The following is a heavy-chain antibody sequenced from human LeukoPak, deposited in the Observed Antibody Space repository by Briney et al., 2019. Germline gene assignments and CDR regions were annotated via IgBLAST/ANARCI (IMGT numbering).Heavy chain of an antibody. CDR3: AGHTNGWFGGLFDY. CDR2: THYSGST. D-gene: IGHD3-10*01. Sequence: SETLSLTRTVSGRSITSNYWSWIRQPPGKGLEWIGYTHYSGSTDYNPSLKDRVTISGGTSKNQFSLKLRYVTAADTAVYYCAGHTNGWFGGLFDYWGQGTLVTVSS. V-gene: IGHV4-59*08. J-gene: IGHJ4*02. CDR1: GRSITSNY.